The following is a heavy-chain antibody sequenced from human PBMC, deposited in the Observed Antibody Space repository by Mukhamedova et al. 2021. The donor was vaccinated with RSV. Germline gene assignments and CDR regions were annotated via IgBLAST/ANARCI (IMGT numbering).Heavy chain of an antibody. CDR2: IYPGDSDT. CDR1: W. CDR3: ARGLIISGYSYGYDYYGMDV. Sequence: WIGWVRQMPGKGLGWMGIIYPGDSDTRYSPSFQGQVTISADKSISTAYLQWSSLKASDTAMYYCARGLIISGYSYGYDYYGMDVWG. J-gene: IGHJ6*01. D-gene: IGHD5-18*01. V-gene: IGHV5-51*01.